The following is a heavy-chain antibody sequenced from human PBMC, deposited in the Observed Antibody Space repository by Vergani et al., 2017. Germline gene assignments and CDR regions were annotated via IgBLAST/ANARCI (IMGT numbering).Heavy chain of an antibody. Sequence: QVQLVESGGGVVQPGRSLRLSCAASGFTFSSYGMHWVRQAPGKGLEWVAVISYDGSNKYYADSVKGRFTISRDNSKNTLYLQMNSLRAEDTAVYYCARDLAVAAHYFDYWGQGTLVTVSS. V-gene: IGHV3-30*03. CDR2: ISYDGSNK. CDR3: ARDLAVAAHYFDY. J-gene: IGHJ4*02. CDR1: GFTFSSYG. D-gene: IGHD6-19*01.